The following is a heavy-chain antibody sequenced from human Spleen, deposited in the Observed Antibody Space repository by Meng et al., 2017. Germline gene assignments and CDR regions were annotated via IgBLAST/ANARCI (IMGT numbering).Heavy chain of an antibody. J-gene: IGHJ3*02. Sequence: GESLKISCAASGCTFDDHDMQWVRQAPGKGLEWVSFISASGSSIYYADSVKGRFTISRDNAKNSLYLQMNSLRAEDTAVYYCARESFFWMATRGGAFDIWGQGTMVTVSS. D-gene: IGHD5-24*01. CDR3: ARESFFWMATRGGAFDI. V-gene: IGHV3-11*04. CDR1: GCTFDDHD. CDR2: ISASGSSI.